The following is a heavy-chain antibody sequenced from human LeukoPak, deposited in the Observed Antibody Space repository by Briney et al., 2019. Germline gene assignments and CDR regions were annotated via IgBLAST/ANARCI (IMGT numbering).Heavy chain of an antibody. CDR2: FYYSGSSGST. J-gene: IGHJ4*02. CDR3: ARGGNQIAAAGYFDY. D-gene: IGHD6-13*01. V-gene: IGHV4-39*07. CDR1: GGSISSSDYY. Sequence: SETLSLTCTVSGGSISSSDYYWGWIRQPPGKGLEWIGNFYYSGSSGSTSYNPSLKSRVTISVDTSKNQFSLKLSSVTAADTAVYYCARGGNQIAAAGYFDYWGQGTLVTVSS.